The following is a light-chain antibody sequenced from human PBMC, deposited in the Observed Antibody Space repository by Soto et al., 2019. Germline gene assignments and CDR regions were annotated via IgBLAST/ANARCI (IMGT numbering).Light chain of an antibody. CDR3: LQYADSAWT. Sequence: EIVLTQSPGTLSLSPGERATLSCWASRSITSNFLAWYQKKSGQPPRLLLYAASTRATGIPERFSGSGSGTDFSLTITRLDPEDFAVYYCLQYADSAWTFGQGTTVEIK. CDR2: AAS. CDR1: RSITSNF. V-gene: IGKV3-20*01. J-gene: IGKJ1*01.